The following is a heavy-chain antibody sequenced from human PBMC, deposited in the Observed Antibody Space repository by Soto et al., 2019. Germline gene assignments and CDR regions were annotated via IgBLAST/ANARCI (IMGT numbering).Heavy chain of an antibody. Sequence: PGGSLRLSCTASGFTFGDYAMSWFRQAPGKGLEWVGFIRSKAYGGTTEYAASVKGRFTISRDDSKSIAYLQMNSLKTEDTAVYYCTRDVVRQAALAYYYGMDVWGQGTTVTVSS. D-gene: IGHD6-6*01. V-gene: IGHV3-49*03. CDR3: TRDVVRQAALAYYYGMDV. J-gene: IGHJ6*02. CDR2: IRSKAYGGTT. CDR1: GFTFGDYA.